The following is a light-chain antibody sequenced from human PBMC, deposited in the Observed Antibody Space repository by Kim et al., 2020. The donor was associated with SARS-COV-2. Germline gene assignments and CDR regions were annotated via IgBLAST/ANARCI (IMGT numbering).Light chain of an antibody. Sequence: TPRDRATLSCRASQSVTSNYLAWYQQKPGQAPRLLIYGASSRATGIPDRFSGSWSGTDFTLTISRLEPEDFAVYYCQQYDSSPRTFGQGTKVDIK. V-gene: IGKV3-20*01. CDR1: QSVTSNY. CDR2: GAS. J-gene: IGKJ1*01. CDR3: QQYDSSPRT.